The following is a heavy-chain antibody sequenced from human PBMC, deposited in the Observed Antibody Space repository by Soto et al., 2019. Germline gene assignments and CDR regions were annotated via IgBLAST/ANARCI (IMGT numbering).Heavy chain of an antibody. D-gene: IGHD6-19*01. Sequence: EVQLLESGGVLAQPGGPLRLSCAVSGITFTNYAMGWVRQAPGKGLEWVSGISGNVGSTTHYADSVKGRFTISRDNSKNILFLQMNSLRAEDTAVYYCAKHRGFVAGPFDSWGQGTLVIVSS. J-gene: IGHJ4*02. CDR2: ISGNVGSTT. CDR1: GITFTNYA. CDR3: AKHRGFVAGPFDS. V-gene: IGHV3-23*01.